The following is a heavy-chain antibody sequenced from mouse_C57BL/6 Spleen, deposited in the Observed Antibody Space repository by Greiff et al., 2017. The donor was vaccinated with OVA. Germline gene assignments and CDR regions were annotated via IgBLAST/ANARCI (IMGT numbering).Heavy chain of an antibody. D-gene: IGHD3-1*01. V-gene: IGHV1-80*01. CDR2: IYPGDGDT. CDR1: GYAFRSYW. CDR3: ARGTAQATLGY. J-gene: IGHJ2*01. Sequence: VKLMESGAELVKPGASVKISCKASGYAFRSYWMNWVKQRPGKGLEWIGQIYPGDGDTNYNGKFKGKATLTADKSSSTAYMQLSSLTSEDSAVYFCARGTAQATLGYWGQGTTLTVSS.